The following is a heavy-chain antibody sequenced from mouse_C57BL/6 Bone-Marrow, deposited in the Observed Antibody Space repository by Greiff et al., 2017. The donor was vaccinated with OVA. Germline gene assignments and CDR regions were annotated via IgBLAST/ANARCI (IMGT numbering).Heavy chain of an antibody. CDR1: GYAFTNYL. CDR3: ARSPTVVATKDY. Sequence: VQLVESGAELVRPGTSVKVSCKASGYAFTNYLIEWVKQRPGQGLEWIGVINPGSGGTNYNEKFKGKATLTADKSSSTAYMQLSSLTSEDSAVYVCARSPTVVATKDYWGQGTTLTVSS. V-gene: IGHV1-54*01. J-gene: IGHJ2*01. D-gene: IGHD1-1*01. CDR2: INPGSGGT.